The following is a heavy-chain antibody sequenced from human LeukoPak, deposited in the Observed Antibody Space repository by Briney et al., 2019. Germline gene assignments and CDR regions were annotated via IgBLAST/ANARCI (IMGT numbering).Heavy chain of an antibody. J-gene: IGHJ4*02. V-gene: IGHV3-74*01. CDR1: GFTFSSYA. Sequence: GGSLRLSCAASGFTFSSYAMSWVRQAPGKGLVWVSRINSDGSSTSYADSVKGRFTISRDNAKNTLYLQMNSLRAEDTAVYYCARVDDFWSIDYWGQGTLVTVSS. CDR2: INSDGSST. CDR3: ARVDDFWSIDY. D-gene: IGHD3-3*01.